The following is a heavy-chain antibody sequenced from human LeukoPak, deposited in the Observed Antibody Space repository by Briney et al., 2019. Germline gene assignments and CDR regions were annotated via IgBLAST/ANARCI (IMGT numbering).Heavy chain of an antibody. Sequence: SETLSLTCTVSGGSISSYYWSWIRQPPGKGLEWIGYIYYSGSTNYNPSLKSRVTISVDTSKNQFSLKLSSVTAADTAVYYCARTMVRGATALFAAFDIWGQGTMVTVSS. D-gene: IGHD3-10*01. J-gene: IGHJ3*02. CDR2: IYYSGST. V-gene: IGHV4-59*01. CDR3: ARTMVRGATALFAAFDI. CDR1: GGSISSYY.